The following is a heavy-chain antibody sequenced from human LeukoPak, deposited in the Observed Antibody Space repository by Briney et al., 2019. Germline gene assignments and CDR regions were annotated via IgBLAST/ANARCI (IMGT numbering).Heavy chain of an antibody. J-gene: IGHJ5*02. V-gene: IGHV3-9*01. Sequence: GGSLRLSCAASGFTFDDYAMHWVRQAPGKGLEWVSGISWNSGSIGYADSVKGRFTISRDNAKNSLYLQMNSLRAEDTAVYYCTTEVPAIWFDPWGQGTLVTVSS. D-gene: IGHD2-2*01. CDR1: GFTFDDYA. CDR2: ISWNSGSI. CDR3: TTEVPAIWFDP.